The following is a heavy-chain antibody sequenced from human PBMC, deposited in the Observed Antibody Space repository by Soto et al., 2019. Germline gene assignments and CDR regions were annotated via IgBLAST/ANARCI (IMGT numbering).Heavy chain of an antibody. V-gene: IGHV1-24*01. D-gene: IGHD1-1*01. CDR1: GYTLTELS. CDR3: ATDNSDLDAFDI. Sequence: QVQLVQSGAEVKKPGASVKVSYKVSGYTLTELSMHWVRQAPGKGLEWMGGFDPEDGETIYAQKFQGRVTMTEVTSTDTAYMELSSLRSEDTAVYYCATDNSDLDAFDIWGQGTMVTVSS. J-gene: IGHJ3*02. CDR2: FDPEDGET.